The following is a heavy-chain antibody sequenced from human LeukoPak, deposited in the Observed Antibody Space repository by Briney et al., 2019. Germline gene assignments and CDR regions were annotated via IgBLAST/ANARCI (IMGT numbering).Heavy chain of an antibody. J-gene: IGHJ4*02. CDR1: GGSFSGYY. D-gene: IGHD3-22*01. CDR3: ARKSTVFSPNYYDTSGYDTFDY. Sequence: SETLSLTCAVYGGSFSGYYWSWIRQPPGKGLEWIGEINHSGSTNYNPSLKSRVTISVDTSKNQFSLKLSSVTAADTAVYYCARKSTVFSPNYYDTSGYDTFDYWGQGTLVTVSS. CDR2: INHSGST. V-gene: IGHV4-34*01.